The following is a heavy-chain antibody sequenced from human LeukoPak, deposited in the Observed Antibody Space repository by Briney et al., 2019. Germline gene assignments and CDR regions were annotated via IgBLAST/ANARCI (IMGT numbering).Heavy chain of an antibody. CDR2: IYYSGST. D-gene: IGHD1-26*01. V-gene: IGHV4-31*11. J-gene: IGHJ4*02. CDR3: ARDSRVGPTGRYYFDY. CDR1: GGSISSGGYS. Sequence: ASETLSLNCAVSGGSISSGGYSWSWIRQPPGKGLEWIGYIYYSGSTYYNPSLKSRLTISVDTSKNQFSLKLSSVTAADTAVYYCARDSRVGPTGRYYFDYWGQGTLVTVSS.